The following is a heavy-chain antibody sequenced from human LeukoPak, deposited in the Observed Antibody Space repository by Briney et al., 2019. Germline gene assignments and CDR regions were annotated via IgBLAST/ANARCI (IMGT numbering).Heavy chain of an antibody. CDR3: AKVRYTGGFPGRNYFDS. V-gene: IGHV3-23*01. D-gene: IGHD2-2*02. CDR1: GFTFGSYA. J-gene: IGHJ4*02. Sequence: PGGSLRLSCAASGFTFGSYAMSWVRQAPGKGLEWVSSIGANGDRIYSADSVKGRLTISRDNSKKTLFLQMNSLRAEDTAIYFCAKVRYTGGFPGRNYFDSWGQGTLVTVSS. CDR2: IGANGDRI.